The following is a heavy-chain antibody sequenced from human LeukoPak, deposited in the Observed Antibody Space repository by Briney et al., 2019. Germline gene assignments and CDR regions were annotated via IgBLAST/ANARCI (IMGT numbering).Heavy chain of an antibody. CDR2: IIPIFGTA. CDR3: ARVLEMSSSWYTLYV. V-gene: IGHV1-69*13. J-gene: IGHJ6*02. D-gene: IGHD6-13*01. Sequence: ASVKVSCKASGSTFSSYAISWVRQAPGQGLEWMGGIIPIFGTANYAQKFQGRVTITADESTSTAYMELSSLRSEDTAVYYYARVLEMSSSWYTLYVWGQGTTVTVSS. CDR1: GSTFSSYA.